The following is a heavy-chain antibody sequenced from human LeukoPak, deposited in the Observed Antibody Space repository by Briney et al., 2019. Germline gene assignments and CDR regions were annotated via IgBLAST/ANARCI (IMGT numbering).Heavy chain of an antibody. Sequence: ASVKVSCKASGFTFTSSAMQWVRQARGQRLEWIGWIVVGSGNTNYAQKFQERVTITRDMSTSTAYMELSSLRSEDTAVYYCAARYYYDSSGYYCWGQGTLVTVSS. CDR1: GFTFTSSA. CDR2: IVVGSGNT. V-gene: IGHV1-58*02. J-gene: IGHJ4*02. CDR3: AARYYYDSSGYYC. D-gene: IGHD3-22*01.